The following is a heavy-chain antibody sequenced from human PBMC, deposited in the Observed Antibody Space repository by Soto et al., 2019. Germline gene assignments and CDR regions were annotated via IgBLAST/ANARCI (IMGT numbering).Heavy chain of an antibody. CDR3: SNAVGSNWFDP. CDR2: IIPIFGTA. J-gene: IGHJ5*02. Sequence: GASVKVSCKASGGTFSNYAISWVRQAPGQGLEWMGGIIPIFGTANYAQKFHGRVTITADESTSTAYVELSSLRSEDTAVYYCSNAVGSNWFDPWGQGTLVTVSS. D-gene: IGHD1-26*01. V-gene: IGHV1-69*13. CDR1: GGTFSNYA.